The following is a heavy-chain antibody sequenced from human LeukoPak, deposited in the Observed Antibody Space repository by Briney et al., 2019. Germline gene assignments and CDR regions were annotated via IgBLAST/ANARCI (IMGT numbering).Heavy chain of an antibody. CDR3: ARDGDYDFWSGYFYYFDY. J-gene: IGHJ4*02. D-gene: IGHD3-3*01. CDR1: GFTFSDYY. CDR2: ISSSGSTI. Sequence: GGSLRLSCAASGFTFSDYYMSWIRQAPGKGLEWVSYISSSGSTIYYADSVKGRFTISRDNAKNSLYLQMNSLRAEDTAVYYCARDGDYDFWSGYFYYFDYWGQGTLVTVSS. V-gene: IGHV3-11*04.